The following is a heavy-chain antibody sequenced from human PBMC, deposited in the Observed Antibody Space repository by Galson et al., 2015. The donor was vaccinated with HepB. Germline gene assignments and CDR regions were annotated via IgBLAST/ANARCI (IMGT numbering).Heavy chain of an antibody. CDR3: ARDPTTDDAFDI. J-gene: IGHJ3*02. CDR2: MNPNSGNT. CDR1: GYTFTSYD. V-gene: IGHV1-8*01. D-gene: IGHD1-7*01. Sequence: SVKVSCKASGYTFTSYDINWVRQATGQGLEWMGWMNPNSGNTGYAQKFQGRVTMTRNTSISTAYMELSSLRSEDTAVYYCARDPTTDDAFDIWGQGTMVTVSS.